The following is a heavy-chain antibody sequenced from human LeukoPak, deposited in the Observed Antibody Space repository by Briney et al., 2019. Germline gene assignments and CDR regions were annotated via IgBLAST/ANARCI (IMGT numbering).Heavy chain of an antibody. CDR3: AKVRSNLDYSSSWYDFDY. CDR2: ISGSGGST. D-gene: IGHD6-13*01. J-gene: IGHJ4*02. V-gene: IGHV3-23*01. CDR1: GFTFSSYA. Sequence: GGSLRLSCAASGFTFSSYAMSWVRQAPGKGLEWVSAISGSGGSTYYADSVKGRFTISRDNSKNTLYLQMNSLRAEDTAVYYCAKVRSNLDYSSSWYDFDYWGQGTLVTVSS.